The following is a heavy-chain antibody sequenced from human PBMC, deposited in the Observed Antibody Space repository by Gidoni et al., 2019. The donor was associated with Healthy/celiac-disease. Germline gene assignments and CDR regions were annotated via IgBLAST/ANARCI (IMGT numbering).Heavy chain of an antibody. Sequence: EVQLVESGGGLIQPGGSLRLSWAAPGFTVRSHYMSWVRQAPGKGLEWVSVIYSGGSTYYADSVKGRFTISRDNSKNTLYLQMNSLRAEDTAVYYCARSRRHDYVWGSYRYGAFDIWGQGTMVTVSS. V-gene: IGHV3-53*01. J-gene: IGHJ3*02. CDR3: ARSRRHDYVWGSYRYGAFDI. CDR2: IYSGGST. CDR1: GFTVRSHY. D-gene: IGHD3-16*02.